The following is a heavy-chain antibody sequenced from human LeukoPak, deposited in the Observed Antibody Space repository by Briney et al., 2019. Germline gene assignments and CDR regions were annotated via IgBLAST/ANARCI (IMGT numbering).Heavy chain of an antibody. V-gene: IGHV3-30*02. Sequence: PGGSLRLSCAASGFTFSSSGMHWVRQAPGKGLEWVAFIRYDGSNKYYADSVKGRFTTSRDTSKNTLYLQMNSLSAEDTAVYYCAKSYGSGSYSPIQYYYYYYMDVWGKGTTVTVSS. CDR2: IRYDGSNK. CDR3: AKSYGSGSYSPIQYYYYYYMDV. CDR1: GFTFSSSG. D-gene: IGHD3-10*01. J-gene: IGHJ6*03.